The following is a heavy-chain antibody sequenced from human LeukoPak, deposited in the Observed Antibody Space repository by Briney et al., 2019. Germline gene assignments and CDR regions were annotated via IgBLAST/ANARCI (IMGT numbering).Heavy chain of an antibody. CDR3: ARGARYGDYGN. D-gene: IGHD4-17*01. V-gene: IGHV4-39*07. CDR1: GGSISSYY. Sequence: PSETLSLTCTVSGGSISSYYWGWIRQPPGKGLEWIGSIYYSGSTYYNPSLKSRVTISVDTSKNQFSLKLSSVTAADTAVYYCARGARYGDYGNWGQGTLVTVSS. J-gene: IGHJ4*02. CDR2: IYYSGST.